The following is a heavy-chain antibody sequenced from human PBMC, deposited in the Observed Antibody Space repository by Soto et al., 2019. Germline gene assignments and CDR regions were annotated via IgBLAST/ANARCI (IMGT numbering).Heavy chain of an antibody. J-gene: IGHJ6*02. CDR3: ARDHVTTVTPSWGCCGMDV. Sequence: QVQLVQSGAEVKKPGSSVKVSCKASGGTFSSYTISWVRQAPGQGLEWMGRIIPILGIANYAQKFQGRVTITEDKSTSSAYMGLSSLRSEDTAVYYCARDHVTTVTPSWGCCGMDVWGQGTTVTVSS. CDR1: GGTFSSYT. D-gene: IGHD4-17*01. V-gene: IGHV1-69*08. CDR2: IIPILGIA.